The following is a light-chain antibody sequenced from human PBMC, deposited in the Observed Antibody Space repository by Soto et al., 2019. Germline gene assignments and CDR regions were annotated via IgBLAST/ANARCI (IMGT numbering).Light chain of an antibody. CDR3: SSYTGSSTPYV. V-gene: IGLV2-14*01. CDR2: EVS. CDR1: SSDIGAYNY. J-gene: IGLJ1*01. Sequence: QSALTQSASVSGSPGQSITISCTGTSSDIGAYNYASWYQQHPGKAPKLMIYEVSNRPSGVSNRFSGSKSGNTASLTISGLQDEDEAEYYCSSYTGSSTPYVFGTGTKLTVL.